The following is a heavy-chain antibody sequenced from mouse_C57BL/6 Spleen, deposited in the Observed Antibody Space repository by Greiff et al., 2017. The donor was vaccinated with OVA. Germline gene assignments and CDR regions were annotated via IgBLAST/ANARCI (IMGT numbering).Heavy chain of an antibody. CDR3: ARSITTVVAHFDY. CDR1: GFTFSSYG. J-gene: IGHJ2*01. V-gene: IGHV5-6*01. D-gene: IGHD1-1*01. Sequence: EVQRVESGGDLVKPGGCLKLSCAASGFTFSSYGMSWVRQTPDKRLEWVATISSGGSYTYYPDSVKGRFTISRDNAKNTLYLQMSSLKSEDTAMYYCARSITTVVAHFDYWGQGTTLTVSS. CDR2: ISSGGSYT.